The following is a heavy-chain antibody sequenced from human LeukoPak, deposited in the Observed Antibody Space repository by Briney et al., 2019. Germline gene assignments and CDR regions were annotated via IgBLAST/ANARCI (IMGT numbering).Heavy chain of an antibody. CDR1: GGSISSYY. Sequence: SETLSLTCTVSGGSISSYYWSWIRQPPGKGLEWIGYIYYSGSTNYNPSLKSRVTISVDTSKNQFSLKLSSVTAADTAVYYCARGGYSGSYYVSPRNWYFDLWGRGTLVTVSS. CDR2: IYYSGST. CDR3: ARGGYSGSYYVSPRNWYFDL. J-gene: IGHJ2*01. V-gene: IGHV4-59*01. D-gene: IGHD1-26*01.